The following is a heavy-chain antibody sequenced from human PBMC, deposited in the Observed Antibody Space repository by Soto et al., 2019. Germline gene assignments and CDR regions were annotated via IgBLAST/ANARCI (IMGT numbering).Heavy chain of an antibody. J-gene: IGHJ4*02. CDR3: ARERQYYYGSWFDY. Sequence: PSETLSLTCTVSGGSISSGDYYWSWIRQPPGKGLEWIGYIYYSGSTYYNPSLKSRVTISVDTSKNQFSLKLSSVTAADTAVYYCARERQYYYGSWFDYWGQGTLVTVSS. V-gene: IGHV4-30-4*01. D-gene: IGHD3-10*01. CDR2: IYYSGST. CDR1: GGSISSGDYY.